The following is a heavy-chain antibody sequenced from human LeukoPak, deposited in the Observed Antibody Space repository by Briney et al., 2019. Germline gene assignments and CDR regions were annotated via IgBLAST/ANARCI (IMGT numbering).Heavy chain of an antibody. Sequence: QPGGSLHISCAAPGFPFSSYAMSWARQAPGKGLQWVSAIIGSAGSTYYADSVKGLFTTSRDYSKNTLYLQMNSLRAEDTAVYYCASYEFLTGYSRRPLKRWGQGTLVTVSS. V-gene: IGHV3-23*01. J-gene: IGHJ4*02. D-gene: IGHD3-9*01. CDR2: IIGSAGST. CDR1: GFPFSSYA. CDR3: ASYEFLTGYSRRPLKR.